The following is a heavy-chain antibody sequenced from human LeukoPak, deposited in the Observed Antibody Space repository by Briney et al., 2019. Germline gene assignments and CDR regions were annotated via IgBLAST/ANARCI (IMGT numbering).Heavy chain of an antibody. D-gene: IGHD4-11*01. J-gene: IGHJ4*02. CDR2: IIPIFGTA. Sequence: SVKVSCKASGATFSSYAISWVRQAPGQGLEWMGRIIPIFGTANYAQKFQGRVTITTDESTSTAYMELSSLRSEDTAVYYCARGGPYSNYGGKRSYVGLSLFDYWGQGTLVTVSS. V-gene: IGHV1-69*05. CDR3: ARGGPYSNYGGKRSYVGLSLFDY. CDR1: GATFSSYA.